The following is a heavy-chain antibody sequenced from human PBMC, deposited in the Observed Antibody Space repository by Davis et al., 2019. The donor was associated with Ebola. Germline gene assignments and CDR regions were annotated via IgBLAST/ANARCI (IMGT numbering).Heavy chain of an antibody. D-gene: IGHD6-13*01. J-gene: IGHJ4*02. CDR3: ARGVLIAAAGTGKDFDS. Sequence: MPGGSLRLSCAASGFTFSSYWMSWVRQSPGKGLEWIGCLFHSGSTFYTPSLKSRVTISVDTSKNQFSLKLRSVTAADTAVYYCARGVLIAAAGTGKDFDSWGQGTLVTVSS. CDR2: LFHSGST. V-gene: IGHV4-59*12. CDR1: GFTFSSYW.